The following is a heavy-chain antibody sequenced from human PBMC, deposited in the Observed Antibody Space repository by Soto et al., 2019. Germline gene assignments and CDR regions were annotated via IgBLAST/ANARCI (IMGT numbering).Heavy chain of an antibody. V-gene: IGHV1-8*01. Sequence: GASVKVSCKASGYTFTSYDINWVRQATGQGLEWMGWMNPNSGNTGYAQKFQGRVTMTRNTSISTAYMELSSLRSEDTAVYYCARGRRTPITMIVVVTNNWFDPWGQGTLVTVSS. CDR1: GYTFTSYD. CDR2: MNPNSGNT. J-gene: IGHJ5*02. CDR3: ARGRRTPITMIVVVTNNWFDP. D-gene: IGHD3-22*01.